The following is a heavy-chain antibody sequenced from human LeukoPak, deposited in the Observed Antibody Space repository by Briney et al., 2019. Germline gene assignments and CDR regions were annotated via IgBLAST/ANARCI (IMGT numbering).Heavy chain of an antibody. CDR3: ARDFGWLSGFDN. CDR1: GFTFSSYA. J-gene: IGHJ4*02. Sequence: GGSLRLSCAASGFTFSSYAIHWVRQAPGKGLEWVAIISYDGTNKYYADSVRGRFTISRDSSKNTLYLQMNSLRAEDTAVYYCARDFGWLSGFDNWGQGTLVTVSS. D-gene: IGHD3-9*01. CDR2: ISYDGTNK. V-gene: IGHV3-30-3*01.